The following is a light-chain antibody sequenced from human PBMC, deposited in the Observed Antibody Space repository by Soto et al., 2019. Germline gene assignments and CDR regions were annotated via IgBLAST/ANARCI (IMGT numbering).Light chain of an antibody. CDR3: QQYNNYTRT. Sequence: DIQMTQSPSSLSASIGDRFAITCRASESIRTWLAWYQHKPGKAPKXXIYDASTLESGVPSRFSGSGSGTEFTLTISSLQTDDFATYYCQQYNNYTRTFGQGTKVDIK. V-gene: IGKV1-5*01. CDR1: ESIRTW. J-gene: IGKJ1*01. CDR2: DAS.